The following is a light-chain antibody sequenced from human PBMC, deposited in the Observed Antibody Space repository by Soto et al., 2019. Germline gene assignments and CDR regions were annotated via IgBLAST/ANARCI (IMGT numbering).Light chain of an antibody. V-gene: IGKV3-20*01. Sequence: EIVLTQSPGTLSLSPGERATLSCRASQSVSSSYLAWYQQKPGQAPRLLIYGASSRVTGIPDRFSGSGSGTDFTLTISRLEPEDFAVYYGQQYGSSSLTFGGGTKVEIK. J-gene: IGKJ4*01. CDR1: QSVSSSY. CDR2: GAS. CDR3: QQYGSSSLT.